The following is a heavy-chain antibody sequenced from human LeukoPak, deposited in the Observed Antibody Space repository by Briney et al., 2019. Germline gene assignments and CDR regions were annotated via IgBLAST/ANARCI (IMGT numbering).Heavy chain of an antibody. J-gene: IGHJ5*02. D-gene: IGHD3-10*01. CDR1: GFTFSSYA. CDR3: AREMVRGVIINRWRWETRPNWFDP. CDR2: VSFSSSYI. Sequence: PGGSLRLSCAASGFTFSSYAMNWVRQAPGKGLEWVSSVSFSSSYIYYADSVKGRFTISRDNAKNSLYLQMNSLRAEDTAVYYCAREMVRGVIINRWRWETRPNWFDPWGQGTLVTVSS. V-gene: IGHV3-21*01.